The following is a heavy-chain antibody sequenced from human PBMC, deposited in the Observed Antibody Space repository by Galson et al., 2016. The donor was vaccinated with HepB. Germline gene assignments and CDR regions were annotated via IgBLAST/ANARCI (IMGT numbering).Heavy chain of an antibody. Sequence: SETLSLTCAVSGYSISSGYYWGWIRQPPEKGLEWIGSIYHSGSTYYNPSLKSRVTISVATSENQFSLKLSSVTAADTAVYYCARGIAAAGTGLDYWGQGTLVTVSS. CDR1: GYSISSGYY. V-gene: IGHV4-38-2*01. CDR2: IYHSGST. D-gene: IGHD6-13*01. CDR3: ARGIAAAGTGLDY. J-gene: IGHJ4*02.